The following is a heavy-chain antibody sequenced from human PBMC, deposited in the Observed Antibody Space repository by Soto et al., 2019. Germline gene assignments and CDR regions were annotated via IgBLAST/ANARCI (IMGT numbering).Heavy chain of an antibody. Sequence: ASVKVSCKASGYTFTSYGISWVRQAPGQGLEWMGWISAYNGNTNYAQKLQGRVTMTTDTSTSTAYMELRSLRSDDTAVYYCARSDYYDSSGYPARFDPWGQGTLVTVSS. D-gene: IGHD3-22*01. CDR1: GYTFTSYG. CDR2: ISAYNGNT. V-gene: IGHV1-18*01. CDR3: ARSDYYDSSGYPARFDP. J-gene: IGHJ5*02.